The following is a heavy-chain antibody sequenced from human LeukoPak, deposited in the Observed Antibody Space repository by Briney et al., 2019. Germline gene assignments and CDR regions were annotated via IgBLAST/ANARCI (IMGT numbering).Heavy chain of an antibody. CDR3: ARVSGNHGYCFYY. J-gene: IGHJ4*02. CDR2: ISYSSTI. V-gene: IGHV3-48*02. D-gene: IGHD2-2*03. Sequence: GGSLRLSCAASGFTFCSYSMNWVRQAPGQGLEWISYISYSSTIYQADSVKGRFTISRDNGKKSLYLQMNSLRDEDSAVYYCARVSGNHGYCFYYWVQGTLVTVSS. CDR1: GFTFCSYS.